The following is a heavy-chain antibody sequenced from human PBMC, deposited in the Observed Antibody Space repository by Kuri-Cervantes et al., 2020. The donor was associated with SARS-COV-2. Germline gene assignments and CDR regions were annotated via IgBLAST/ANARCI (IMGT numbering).Heavy chain of an antibody. CDR1: GGTFRNYA. D-gene: IGHD3-10*01. J-gene: IGHJ6*02. V-gene: IGHV1-2*04. CDR3: ARASVRGIIITYHSYGMDV. CDR2: INPNSGGT. Sequence: ASVKVSCKASGGTFRNYALSWVRQAPGQGLEWMGWINPNSGGTNYAQKFQGWVTMTRDTSISTAYMGLSRLRSDDTAVYYCARASVRGIIITYHSYGMDVWGQGTTVTVSS.